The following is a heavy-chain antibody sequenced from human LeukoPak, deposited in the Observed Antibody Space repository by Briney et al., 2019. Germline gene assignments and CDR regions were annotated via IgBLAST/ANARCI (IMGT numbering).Heavy chain of an antibody. CDR1: GYTFTSYG. Sequence: ASVKVSCKASGYTFTSYGISWVRQAPGQGLEWMGWISAYNGNTNYAQKLQGRVTMTTDTSTSTAYMELRSLRSDDTAVYYCARSASGFLEWLLYRGGAFDIWGQGTMVTVSS. CDR3: ARSASGFLEWLLYRGGAFDI. J-gene: IGHJ3*02. V-gene: IGHV1-18*01. D-gene: IGHD3-3*01. CDR2: ISAYNGNT.